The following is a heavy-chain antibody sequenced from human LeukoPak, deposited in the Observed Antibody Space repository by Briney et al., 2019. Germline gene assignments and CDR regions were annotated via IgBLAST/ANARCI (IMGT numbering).Heavy chain of an antibody. V-gene: IGHV1-8*03. J-gene: IGHJ6*03. CDR2: MNPNSGNT. Sequence: GASVKVSCKASGYTFTSYDINWVRQATGQGLEWMGWMNPNSGNTGYAQKFQGRVTITRNTSISTAYMELSSLRSEDTAVYYCARGGDYHLAFYSYMDVWGKGTTVTVSS. CDR3: ARGGDYHLAFYSYMDV. D-gene: IGHD4-17*01. CDR1: GYTFTSYD.